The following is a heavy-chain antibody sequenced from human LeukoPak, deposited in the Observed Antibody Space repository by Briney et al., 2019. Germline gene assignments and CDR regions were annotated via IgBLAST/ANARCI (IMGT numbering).Heavy chain of an antibody. V-gene: IGHV1-2*06. CDR3: AREGRGRYSSSSGELDY. CDR2: INPNSGGT. Sequence: ASVKVSCKASGYTFTGYYMHWVRQAPGQGLEWMGRINPNSGGTNYAQKFQGRVTTTRDTSISTAYMELIRLRSDDTAVYYCAREGRGRYSSSSGELDYWGQGTLVTVSS. CDR1: GYTFTGYY. D-gene: IGHD6-6*01. J-gene: IGHJ4*02.